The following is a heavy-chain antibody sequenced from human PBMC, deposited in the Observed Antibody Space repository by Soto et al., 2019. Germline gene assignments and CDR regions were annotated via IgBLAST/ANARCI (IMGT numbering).Heavy chain of an antibody. D-gene: IGHD3-3*01. CDR1: GFTFSSYA. V-gene: IGHV3-23*01. J-gene: IGHJ4*02. CDR3: ANPFGMATQFEY. Sequence: HPGGSLRLSCAASGFTFSSYAMSWVRQAPGKGLEWVSAISGSGGSTYYADSVKGRFTISRDNSKNTLYLQMNSLRAEDTAVYYCANPFGMATQFEYWGQGTLVTVSS. CDR2: ISGSGGST.